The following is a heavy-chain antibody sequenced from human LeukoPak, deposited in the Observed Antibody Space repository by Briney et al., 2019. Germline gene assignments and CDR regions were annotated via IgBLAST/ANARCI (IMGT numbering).Heavy chain of an antibody. CDR3: AKDRTSSGWSHYYYYYYMDV. J-gene: IGHJ6*03. V-gene: IGHV3-30*18. CDR2: ISYDGSNK. D-gene: IGHD6-19*01. CDR1: GFTFSSYG. Sequence: GGSLRLSCAASGFTFSSYGMHWVRQAPGKGLEWVAVISYDGSNKYYADSVEGRFTISRDNSKNTLYLQMNSLRAEDTAVYYCAKDRTSSGWSHYYYYYYMDVWGKGTTVTVSS.